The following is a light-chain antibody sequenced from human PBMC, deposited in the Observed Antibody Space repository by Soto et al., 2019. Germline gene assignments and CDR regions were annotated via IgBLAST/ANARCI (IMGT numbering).Light chain of an antibody. CDR2: VNSDGSH. J-gene: IGLJ2*01. CDR1: SGHSNYA. V-gene: IGLV4-69*01. CDR3: HTWGTDIVI. Sequence: QSVLTQSPSASASLGASVKLTCTLSSGHSNYAITWHQHQPEKAPRYLLRVNSDGSHKKGDGIPDRVSGSSSATERYLTSSSLQSEDEDDYYCHTWGTDIVIFGGGTKLTVL.